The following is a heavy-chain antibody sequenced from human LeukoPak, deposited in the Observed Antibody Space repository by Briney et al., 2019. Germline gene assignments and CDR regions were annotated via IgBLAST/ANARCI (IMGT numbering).Heavy chain of an antibody. V-gene: IGHV3-23*01. CDR2: ISGSGGST. J-gene: IGHJ4*02. D-gene: IGHD3-22*01. CDR1: GFTFSSYA. Sequence: GGSLRLSCAASGFTFSSYAMSWVRQAPGKGLEWVSAISGSGGSTYYVDSVKGRFTISRDNFKNTLYLQMNSLRAEDTAVYYCAKVRDNDSSGYSDYWGQGNLVTVSS. CDR3: AKVRDNDSSGYSDY.